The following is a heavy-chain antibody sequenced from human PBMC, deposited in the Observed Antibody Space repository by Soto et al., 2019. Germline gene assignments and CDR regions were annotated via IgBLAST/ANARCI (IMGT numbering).Heavy chain of an antibody. D-gene: IGHD3-22*01. CDR1: GGSISSGGYS. CDR3: AREQYYYDSSGYSY. Sequence: LSLTCSVSGGSISSGGYSWSWIRQPPGKGLEWIGYMYHSGSTYYNPPLKSRVTISVDTSKNQFSLKLSSVTAADTAVYYCAREQYYYDSSGYSYWGQGTLVTVSS. J-gene: IGHJ4*02. V-gene: IGHV4-30-2*01. CDR2: MYHSGST.